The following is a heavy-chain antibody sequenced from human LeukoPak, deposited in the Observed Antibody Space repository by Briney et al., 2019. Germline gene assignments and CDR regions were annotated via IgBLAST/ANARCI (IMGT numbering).Heavy chain of an antibody. CDR3: LLITVVRGVIVKVVHN. CDR2: IYHSGST. Sequence: PSGTLSLTCAVSGGSISSSNWWSWVRQPPGEGLEWIGEIYHSGSTNYNPSLKSRVTISVDKSKNQFSLKLSSVTAADTAVYYCLLITVVRGVIVKVVHNWGQGTLVTVSS. CDR1: GGSISSSNW. J-gene: IGHJ4*02. D-gene: IGHD3-10*01. V-gene: IGHV4-4*02.